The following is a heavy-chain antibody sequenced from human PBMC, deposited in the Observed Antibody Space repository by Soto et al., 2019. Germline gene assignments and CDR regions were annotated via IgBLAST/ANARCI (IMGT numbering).Heavy chain of an antibody. CDR2: IYYDGSNK. V-gene: IGHV3-33*01. CDR1: GFTFSSYG. J-gene: IGHJ4*02. D-gene: IGHD3-22*01. Sequence: QVQLVESGGGVVQPGRSLRLSCAVSGFTFSSYGMNWVRQAPGKGLEWVAAIYYDGSNKYYADSVRGRFTISRDNLKNTLYLHMISLRAEDTAVYYCARDSKDDSSGYYAGFDYWGQGNLVTVSS. CDR3: ARDSKDDSSGYYAGFDY.